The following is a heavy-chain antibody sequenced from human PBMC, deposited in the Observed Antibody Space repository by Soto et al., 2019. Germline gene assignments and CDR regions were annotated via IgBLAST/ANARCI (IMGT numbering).Heavy chain of an antibody. CDR2: IIPIFGTA. Sequence: SVKVSCKASGGTFSSYAISWVRQAPGQGLEWMGGIIPIFGTANYAQKFQGRVTITADESTSTAYMELSSLRSEDTAVYYCASRPSGYVGHAFDIWGQGTMVTVSS. CDR3: ASRPSGYVGHAFDI. CDR1: GGTFSSYA. D-gene: IGHD3-10*01. J-gene: IGHJ3*02. V-gene: IGHV1-69*13.